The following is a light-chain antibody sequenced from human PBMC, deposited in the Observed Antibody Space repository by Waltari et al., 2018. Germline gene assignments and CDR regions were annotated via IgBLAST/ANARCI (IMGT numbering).Light chain of an antibody. CDR3: CSYAGSSPSVV. V-gene: IGLV2-23*01. CDR2: EGS. CDR1: SSDVGSYNL. Sequence: QSALTQPASVSGSPGQSITITCTGTSSDVGSYNLVSWYHHHPGKAPKVMIYEGSERPSGVSNRFSGSKSGNTASLTISGLQAEDEADYYCCSYAGSSPSVVFGGGTKLTVL. J-gene: IGLJ2*01.